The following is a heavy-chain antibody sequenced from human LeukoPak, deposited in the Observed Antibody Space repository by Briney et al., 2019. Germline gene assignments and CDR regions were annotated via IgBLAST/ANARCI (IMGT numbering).Heavy chain of an antibody. Sequence: SETLSVTCTVSGGSISGYYWRWIRQPPGKGLEWIGYIYYSGGTNYNPSLKSRVTISVDTSKNQFYLQLSSVTAADTAVYYCASQSGRTNAFDIWGQGTMVTVSS. CDR2: IYYSGGT. J-gene: IGHJ3*02. D-gene: IGHD1/OR15-1a*01. CDR1: GGSISGYY. CDR3: ASQSGRTNAFDI. V-gene: IGHV4-59*08.